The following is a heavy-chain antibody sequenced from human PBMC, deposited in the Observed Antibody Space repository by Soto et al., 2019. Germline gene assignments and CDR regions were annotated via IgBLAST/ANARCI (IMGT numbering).Heavy chain of an antibody. J-gene: IGHJ6*02. CDR1: GGSITSSY. D-gene: IGHD6-13*01. CDR2: IYDTGISGYTPST. CDR3: ARGADAFFYYGLDV. V-gene: IGHV4-59*01. Sequence: SETLSLTCTVSGGSITSSYWSWIRRPPGKGLEWIAYIYDTGISGYTPSTSYNPSLKSRVTMSVDTPKSQFSLKLTSVTAADTAVYYCARGADAFFYYGLDVWGQGIPVTVYS.